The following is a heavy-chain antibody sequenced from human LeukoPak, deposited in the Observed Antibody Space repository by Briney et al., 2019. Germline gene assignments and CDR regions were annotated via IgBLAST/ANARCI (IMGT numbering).Heavy chain of an antibody. V-gene: IGHV3-23*01. J-gene: IGHJ4*02. D-gene: IGHD1-26*01. CDR3: AKDVGTTSDYFDY. CDR2: MTTNTGT. CDR1: GFIFSSYA. Sequence: GGSLRLSCAASGFIFSSYAMSWVRQAPGKGLEWVSTMTTNTGTYYADSVKGRFSISRETSKNTLYLQMNSLRGDDTAVYYCAKDVGTTSDYFDYWGQGTLVTVSS.